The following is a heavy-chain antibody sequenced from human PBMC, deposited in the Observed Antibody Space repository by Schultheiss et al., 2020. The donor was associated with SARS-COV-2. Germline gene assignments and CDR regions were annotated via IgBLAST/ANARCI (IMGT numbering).Heavy chain of an antibody. V-gene: IGHV4-34*01. CDR3: ARASYSYGLFDH. Sequence: SETLSLTCTVSGGSISSYYWSWIRQPPGKGLEWIGEINHSGSTNYNPSLKSRVTISVDTSKNQFSLKLSSVTAADTAVYYCARASYSYGLFDHWGQGNLVTVSS. CDR2: INHSGST. D-gene: IGHD5-18*01. J-gene: IGHJ4*02. CDR1: GGSISSYY.